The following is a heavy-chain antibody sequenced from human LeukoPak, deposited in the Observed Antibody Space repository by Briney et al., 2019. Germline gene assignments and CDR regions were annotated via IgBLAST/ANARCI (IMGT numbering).Heavy chain of an antibody. J-gene: IGHJ4*02. CDR2: ISSSGSTI. V-gene: IGHV3-11*01. D-gene: IGHD1-26*01. CDR3: ASGGVVGADAEDY. Sequence: GGSLRLSCAASGFTFSDYYMGWIRQAPGKGLEWVSYISSSGSTIYYADSVKGRFTISRDNAKNSLYLQMNSLRAEDTAVYYCASGGVVGADAEDYWGQGTLVTVSS. CDR1: GFTFSDYY.